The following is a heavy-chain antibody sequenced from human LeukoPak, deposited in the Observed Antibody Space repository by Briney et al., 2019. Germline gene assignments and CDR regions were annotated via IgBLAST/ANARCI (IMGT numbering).Heavy chain of an antibody. CDR1: GYTFTSYY. CDR2: INPSGGST. D-gene: IGHD6-13*01. V-gene: IGHV1-46*01. CDR3: ARDHRSYSSSWYRGYYFDY. J-gene: IGHJ4*02. Sequence: ASVKVSCKASGYTFTSYYMHWVRQAPGQGLEWMGIINPSGGSTSYAQKFQGRVTMTRDTSTSTVYMELSSLRSEDTAVYYCARDHRSYSSSWYRGYYFDYWGQGTLVTVSS.